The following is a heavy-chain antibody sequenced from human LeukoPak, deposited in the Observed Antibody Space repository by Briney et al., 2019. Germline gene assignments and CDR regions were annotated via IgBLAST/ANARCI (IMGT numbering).Heavy chain of an antibody. D-gene: IGHD3-22*01. J-gene: IGHJ4*02. V-gene: IGHV3-74*03. CDR3: ARGGYYDSSGYYYPPWDY. CDR1: GFTFSSYW. Sequence: GGSLRLSCAASGFTFSSYWMYWVRQAPGKGLVWVSRINIDGSSTMYADSVKGRFTISRDNAKNTLYLQMNSLIAEDTAVYYCARGGYYDSSGYYYPPWDYWGQGTLVTVSS. CDR2: INIDGSST.